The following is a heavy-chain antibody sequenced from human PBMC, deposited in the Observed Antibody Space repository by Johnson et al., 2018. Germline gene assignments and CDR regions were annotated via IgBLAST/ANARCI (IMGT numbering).Heavy chain of an antibody. CDR3: TKDLKAVAGNPGDI. CDR1: GFTFSSYG. Sequence: QLVQSGGGVVQPGRSLRLSCAASGFTFSSYGMHWVRQAPGKGLEWVAVISYDGSNKYYADSGKGRFTISRDKSKNTLYLQMNSLRAEDTALYYCTKDLKAVAGNPGDIWGQGTMVTVAS. D-gene: IGHD6-19*01. CDR2: ISYDGSNK. J-gene: IGHJ3*02. V-gene: IGHV3-30*18.